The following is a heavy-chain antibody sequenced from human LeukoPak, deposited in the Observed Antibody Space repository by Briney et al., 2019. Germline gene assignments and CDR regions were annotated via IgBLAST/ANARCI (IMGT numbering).Heavy chain of an antibody. D-gene: IGHD6-19*01. CDR2: IKQDGSEQ. CDR3: ARSGSSGWGNWFDP. Sequence: GGSLRLSCAASGFTFSSYWMSWVRQAPGKGLEWVANIKQDGSEQYYVDSLKGRFTISRDNAKNSLYLQMNSLRAEDTAVYYCARSGSSGWGNWFDPWGQGTLVTVSS. V-gene: IGHV3-7*01. J-gene: IGHJ5*02. CDR1: GFTFSSYW.